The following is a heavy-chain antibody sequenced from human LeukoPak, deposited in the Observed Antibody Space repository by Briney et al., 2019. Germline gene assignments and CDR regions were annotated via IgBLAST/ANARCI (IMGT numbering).Heavy chain of an antibody. CDR1: GYSFTSYW. J-gene: IGHJ6*01. CDR3: ARRDGYCSSTSCYXDYYYXMDV. D-gene: IGHD2-2*01. CDR2: IYPDDSDT. Sequence: GESLKISCKGSGYSFTSYWIGWVRQMPGKGLEWMGVIYPDDSDTTYSPSFQGQVTISADKSISTAYLQWSSLKASDTAMYYCARRDGYCSSTSCYXDYYYXMDVWXXXTTVTVSS. V-gene: IGHV5-51*01.